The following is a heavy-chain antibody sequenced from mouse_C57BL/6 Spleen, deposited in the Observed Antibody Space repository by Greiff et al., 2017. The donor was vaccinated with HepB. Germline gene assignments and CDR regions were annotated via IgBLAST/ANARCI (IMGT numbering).Heavy chain of an antibody. CDR1: GYTFTSYW. Sequence: QVQLQQPGAELVKPGASVKLSCKASGYTFTSYWMHWVKQRPGQGLEWIGMIHPTSGSTNYNEKFKSKATLTVDKSSSTAYMQLSSLTSEDSAVYYCARTFITTVVANYFDYWGQGTTLTVSS. CDR3: ARTFITTVVANYFDY. CDR2: IHPTSGST. J-gene: IGHJ2*01. V-gene: IGHV1-64*01. D-gene: IGHD1-1*01.